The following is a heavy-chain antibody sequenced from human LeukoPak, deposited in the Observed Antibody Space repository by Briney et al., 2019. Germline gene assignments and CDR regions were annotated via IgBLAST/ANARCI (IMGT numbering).Heavy chain of an antibody. Sequence: GGSLRLSCAASGFTFSTYAMHWVRQAPGKGLEWVTVISYDGSTKYYADSVRGRFTISSDNYKDTLYLQMRSLRPEDTAVYYCARDLDPPIDYGDYITDYWGQGTLVTVSS. D-gene: IGHD4-17*01. V-gene: IGHV3-30*04. CDR3: ARDLDPPIDYGDYITDY. CDR1: GFTFSTYA. CDR2: ISYDGSTK. J-gene: IGHJ4*02.